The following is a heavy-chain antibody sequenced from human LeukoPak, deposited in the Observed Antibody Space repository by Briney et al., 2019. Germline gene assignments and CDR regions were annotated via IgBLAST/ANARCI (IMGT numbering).Heavy chain of an antibody. CDR3: ARVWFGYFFQ. J-gene: IGHJ4*02. CDR2: IHTGGTT. V-gene: IGHV3-53*01. CDR1: GLDLSYHY. Sequence: PGGSLRLSCVASGLDLSYHYVGWVRQAPGKGLEWVSDIHTGGTTHYADSVKGRFTISKDNSNNTVYLQMNSVRVEDTAVYYCARVWFGYFFQWGQGALVTVSS. D-gene: IGHD3-10*01.